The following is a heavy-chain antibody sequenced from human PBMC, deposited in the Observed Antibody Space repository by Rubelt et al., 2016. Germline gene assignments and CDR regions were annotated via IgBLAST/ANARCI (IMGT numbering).Heavy chain of an antibody. V-gene: IGHV3-23*01. CDR2: ISGSGGDT. D-gene: IGHD3-22*01. Sequence: EVHLLDSGGGLVQPGGSLRLSCAASGFTFSTSAITWLRQAPGKGLEWVSVISGSGGDTYYAASVKGRFTISRDNSKNTLYMESKERSAGERAVYYCAKVYYGTSGYYRYYFDYWGQGTLVTVSS. CDR1: GFTFSTSA. J-gene: IGHJ4*02. CDR3: AKVYYGTSGYYRYYFDY.